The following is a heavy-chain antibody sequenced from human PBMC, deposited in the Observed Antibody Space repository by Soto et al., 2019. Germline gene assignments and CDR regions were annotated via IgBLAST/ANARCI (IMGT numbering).Heavy chain of an antibody. CDR2: INPNSGGT. CDR3: ARPGYSGYDLDGGYYGMDV. D-gene: IGHD5-12*01. Sequence: GASVKVSCKASGYTFTGYYMHWVRQAPGQGLEWMGWINPNSGGTNYAQKFQGWVTMTRDTSISTAYMELSRLRSDDTAVYYCARPGYSGYDLDGGYYGMDVWGQGTTVTVSS. CDR1: GYTFTGYY. J-gene: IGHJ6*02. V-gene: IGHV1-2*04.